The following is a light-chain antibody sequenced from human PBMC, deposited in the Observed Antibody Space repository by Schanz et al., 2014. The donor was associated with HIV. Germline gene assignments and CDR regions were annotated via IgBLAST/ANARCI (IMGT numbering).Light chain of an antibody. CDR1: QSISNY. Sequence: QLTQSPSTLSASVGDRVTITCRASQSISNYLAWYQQKPGKAPKLLIYKASSLESGVPSRFSGSGSGTEFTLTISSLQPEDSATYYCLQHNSYPWTFGQGTKVEIK. CDR2: KAS. V-gene: IGKV1-5*03. J-gene: IGKJ1*01. CDR3: LQHNSYPWT.